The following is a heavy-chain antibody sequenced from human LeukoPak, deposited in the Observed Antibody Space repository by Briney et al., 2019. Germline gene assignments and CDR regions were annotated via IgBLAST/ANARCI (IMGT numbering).Heavy chain of an antibody. Sequence: GGSLRLSCAASGFIFSDYYMSWIRQAPGKGLEWVSYISNSGSIIYYADSVKGRFTISRDNAKNSLYLQMNSLRAEDTAVYYCARAVMPDYYYYMDVWGKGTTVTVSS. CDR1: GFIFSDYY. D-gene: IGHD2-2*01. J-gene: IGHJ6*03. CDR3: ARAVMPDYYYYMDV. V-gene: IGHV3-11*04. CDR2: ISNSGSII.